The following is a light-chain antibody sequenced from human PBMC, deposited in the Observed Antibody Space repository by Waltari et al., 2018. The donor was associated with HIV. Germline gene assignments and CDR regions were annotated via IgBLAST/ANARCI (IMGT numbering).Light chain of an antibody. Sequence: QSALTQPASVSGSLGQSITISCTGTGGYHYVSWYQQHPDKAPKLIIYEVNKRPSGVSNRFSGSKSGSTASLTISGLQAEDEAHYHCSSYTISSHVVFGGGTRLTVL. J-gene: IGLJ2*01. CDR2: EVN. CDR1: GGYHY. CDR3: SSYTISSHVV. V-gene: IGLV2-14*01.